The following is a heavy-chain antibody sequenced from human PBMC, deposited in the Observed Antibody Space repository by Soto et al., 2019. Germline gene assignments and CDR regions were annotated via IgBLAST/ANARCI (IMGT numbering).Heavy chain of an antibody. CDR2: IKSKTDGGTT. Sequence: EVQLVESGGCLVKHGGSLRLTCAASGFTFSNAWMNWDRQAPGKGLEWVGRIKSKTDGGTTDYAAPVKGRFTISRDESKNTLYLQKNSLKTEDTAVDYCATGRWLQSDYWGQGSLVTVSS. J-gene: IGHJ4*02. V-gene: IGHV3-15*07. CDR3: ATGRWLQSDY. CDR1: GFTFSNAW. D-gene: IGHD5-12*01.